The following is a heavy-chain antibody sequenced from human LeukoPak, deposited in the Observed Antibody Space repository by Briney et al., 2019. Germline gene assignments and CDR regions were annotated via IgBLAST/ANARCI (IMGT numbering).Heavy chain of an antibody. V-gene: IGHV4-34*01. CDR2: IYHSGST. J-gene: IGHJ4*02. CDR3: ARHDTFDY. Sequence: PSETLSLTCAVCGGSFSGYYWSWIRQPPGKGLEWIGEIYHSGSTNYNPSLKSRVTISVDTSKNQFSLKLSSVTAADTAVYYCARHDTFDYWGQGTLVTVSS. CDR1: GGSFSGYY.